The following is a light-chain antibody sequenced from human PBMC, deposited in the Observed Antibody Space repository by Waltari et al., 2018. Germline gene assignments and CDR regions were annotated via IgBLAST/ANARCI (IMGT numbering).Light chain of an antibody. CDR1: SSSVRGYNV. V-gene: IGLV2-23*02. CDR3: CSYAGSNIRV. J-gene: IGLJ1*01. CDR2: DVN. Sequence: HSALTPPASVSGSAGPSLTIPCPGTSSSVRGYNVHSWYQQHTGKAPNLIIYDVNKRPSGVSNRFSGSTSANTASLTISGLQAEDEADYYCCSYAGSNIRVFGTGTKVTVL.